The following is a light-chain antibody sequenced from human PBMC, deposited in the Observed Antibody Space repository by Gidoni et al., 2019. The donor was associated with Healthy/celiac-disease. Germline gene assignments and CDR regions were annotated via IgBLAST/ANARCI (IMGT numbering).Light chain of an antibody. J-gene: IGKJ3*01. CDR2: AAS. Sequence: DIQMTQYPSSLSASVGDRVTITCRASQSISSYLNWYQQKPGKAPNLLIYAASSLQSGVPSMFSGSGSGTYFTLTISSLQPEDFATYYCQQSYSTPLTFGPGTKVDIK. CDR1: QSISSY. CDR3: QQSYSTPLT. V-gene: IGKV1-39*01.